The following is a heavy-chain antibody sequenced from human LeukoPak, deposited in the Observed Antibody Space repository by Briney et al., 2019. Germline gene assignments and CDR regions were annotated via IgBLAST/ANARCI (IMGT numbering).Heavy chain of an antibody. V-gene: IGHV3-48*04. CDR1: GFTFSSYS. D-gene: IGHD3-16*01. CDR2: ISSSSSTI. CDR3: AIWETDQGGEFDS. Sequence: GGSLRLSCAASGFTFSSYSMNWVRQAPGKGLEWVSYISSSSSTIYYAVSVKGRFSISRDNARNSLYLQMNGLRVEDTAVYFCAIWETDQGGEFDSWGQGTLVTVSS. J-gene: IGHJ4*02.